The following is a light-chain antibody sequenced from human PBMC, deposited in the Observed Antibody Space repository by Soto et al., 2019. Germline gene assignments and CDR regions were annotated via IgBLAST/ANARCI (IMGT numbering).Light chain of an antibody. CDR3: QLSYNTPIT. V-gene: IGKV1-39*01. CDR2: GAS. J-gene: IGKJ4*01. Sequence: DIQMTQSPSSLSASSGDRVTITCRASHSISSYLNWYQQKPGKAPKLLIYGASSLQSGVPSRFSGSGSGTDLTLTISSLQPRDCETYWCQLSYNTPITFGGGTKLEIK. CDR1: HSISSY.